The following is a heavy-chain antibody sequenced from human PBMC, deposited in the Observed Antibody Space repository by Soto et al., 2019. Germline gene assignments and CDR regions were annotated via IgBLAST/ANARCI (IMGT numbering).Heavy chain of an antibody. Sequence: QVQLQESGPGLVKPSQTLSLTCSVSGGSISSGAYYWGWIRQYPGKGLEWIGYIYYNGYTYYNPSLKSRITISIDTSKNQFSLKLSSVTVADTAVYYCAKNQGRSLTPNFDSWGQGTLVKVSS. CDR2: IYYNGYT. D-gene: IGHD1-26*01. CDR1: GGSISSGAYY. V-gene: IGHV4-31*03. J-gene: IGHJ4*02. CDR3: AKNQGRSLTPNFDS.